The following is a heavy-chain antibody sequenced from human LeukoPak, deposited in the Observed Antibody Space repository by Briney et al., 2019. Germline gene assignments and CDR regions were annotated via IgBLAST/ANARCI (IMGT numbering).Heavy chain of an antibody. Sequence: GGSLRLSCAASGFTFNNYGMHWVRQAPGKGLEWVAVISYDGSNKYYADSVKGRFTISRDNSKNTLYLQMNSLRAEDTAVYYCALGYCSSTSCYSFDYWGQGTLVTVSS. CDR2: ISYDGSNK. CDR3: ALGYCSSTSCYSFDY. J-gene: IGHJ4*02. D-gene: IGHD2-2*01. V-gene: IGHV3-30*03. CDR1: GFTFNNYG.